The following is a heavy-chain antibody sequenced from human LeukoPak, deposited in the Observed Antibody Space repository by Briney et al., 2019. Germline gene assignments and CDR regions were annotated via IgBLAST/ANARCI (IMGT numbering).Heavy chain of an antibody. CDR3: ATSAGDYRAGHYYYMGV. Sequence: AASVKVSCKASGYTFTGYYFHWVRQAPGQGLEWMGWINPNTAGTNYAQKFLGGVTLTWDMSISTAYMELNRLTSDDTAVYYCATSAGDYRAGHYYYMGVWGKGTSVTVSS. CDR2: INPNTAGT. V-gene: IGHV1-2*02. D-gene: IGHD4-11*01. J-gene: IGHJ6*03. CDR1: GYTFTGYY.